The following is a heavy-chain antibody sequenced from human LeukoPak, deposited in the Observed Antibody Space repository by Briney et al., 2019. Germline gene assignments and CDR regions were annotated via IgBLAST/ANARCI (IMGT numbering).Heavy chain of an antibody. CDR1: GFTFSSYW. Sequence: PGGSLKLSCAASGFTFSSYWMSWVRQAPGKGLEWVANIKQDGSEKYYVDSVKGRFTISRDNAKNSLYLQMNSLRAEDTAVYYCARRVGEKRLLWFGELGVNWFDPWGQGTLVTVSS. D-gene: IGHD3-10*01. V-gene: IGHV3-7*01. CDR2: IKQDGSEK. CDR3: ARRVGEKRLLWFGELGVNWFDP. J-gene: IGHJ5*02.